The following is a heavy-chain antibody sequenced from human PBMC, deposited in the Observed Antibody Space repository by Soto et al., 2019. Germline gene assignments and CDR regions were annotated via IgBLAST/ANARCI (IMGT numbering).Heavy chain of an antibody. CDR3: ARDSDIVVVPAASIYYYYGMDV. Sequence: PGGSLRLSCAASGFTFSSYSMNWVRQAPGKGLEWVSSISSSSSYIYYADSVKGRFTISRDNAKNSLYLQMNSLRAEDTAVYYCARDSDIVVVPAASIYYYYGMDVWGQGTTVTVSS. V-gene: IGHV3-21*01. CDR2: ISSSSSYI. CDR1: GFTFSSYS. D-gene: IGHD2-2*01. J-gene: IGHJ6*02.